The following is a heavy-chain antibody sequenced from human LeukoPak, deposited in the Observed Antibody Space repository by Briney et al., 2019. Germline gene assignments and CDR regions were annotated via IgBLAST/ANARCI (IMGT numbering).Heavy chain of an antibody. CDR1: GFTFGDYA. D-gene: IGHD4-17*01. V-gene: IGHV3-49*03. CDR3: ARLDYGDYYFDY. Sequence: QPGGSLRLSCTGSGFTFGDYAMSWFRQAPGKGLEWVGFIRSKGYGGTTQYAASVKGRFTISRDDSKSIAYLQMNSLRAEDTAVYYCARLDYGDYYFDYWGQGTLVTVSS. J-gene: IGHJ4*02. CDR2: IRSKGYGGTT.